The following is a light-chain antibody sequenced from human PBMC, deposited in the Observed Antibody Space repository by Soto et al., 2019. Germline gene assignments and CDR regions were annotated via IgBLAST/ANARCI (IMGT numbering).Light chain of an antibody. CDR2: DAS. V-gene: IGKV3-11*01. CDR3: QQRSHWLYT. CDR1: QNIRTY. J-gene: IGKJ2*01. Sequence: EIVLTQSPVTLSVSPGERAILSCRASQNIRTYLAWYQQKPGQAPRLLIYDASNRATDIPARFSGSGSGTDFTLTISSLEPEDFAVYYCQQRSHWLYTFGQGTKLEIK.